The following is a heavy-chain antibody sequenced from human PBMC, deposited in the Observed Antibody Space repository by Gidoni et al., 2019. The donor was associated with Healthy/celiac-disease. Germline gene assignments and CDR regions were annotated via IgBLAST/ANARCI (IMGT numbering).Heavy chain of an antibody. J-gene: IGHJ4*02. V-gene: IGHV1-69*01. CDR2: IIPIFGTA. CDR1: GGTFSSYA. D-gene: IGHD4-17*01. CDR3: ARVKWVSYYGDTKYYFDY. Sequence: QVQLVQSGAEVKKPGSSVKVSCKASGGTFSSYAISWVRQAPGQGLEWMGGIIPIFGTANYAQKFQGRVTITADESTSTAYMELSSLRSEDTAVYYCARVKWVSYYGDTKYYFDYWGQGTLVTVSS.